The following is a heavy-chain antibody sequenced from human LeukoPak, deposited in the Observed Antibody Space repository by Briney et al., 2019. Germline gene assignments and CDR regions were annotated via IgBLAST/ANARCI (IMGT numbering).Heavy chain of an antibody. CDR1: GGSISSSNW. CDR2: IYHTGII. V-gene: IGHV4-4*02. D-gene: IGHD3-10*01. Sequence: PSETLSLTCAVSGGSISSSNWWTWVRQPPGKGLEWIGEIYHTGIINYNPSLKSRVTISVDKSMNQFSLRLTSVTAADTAVYFCARGGWSHYEIDYWGQGTLVTVSS. CDR3: ARGGWSHYEIDY. J-gene: IGHJ4*02.